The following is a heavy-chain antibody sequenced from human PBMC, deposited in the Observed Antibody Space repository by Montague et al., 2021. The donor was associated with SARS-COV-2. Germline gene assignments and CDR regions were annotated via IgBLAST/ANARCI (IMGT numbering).Heavy chain of an antibody. D-gene: IGHD7-27*01. CDR3: ARGTGRFDP. Sequence: SETLSLTCAVYGGSFSTYYWSWIRQSPGEGLEWIGEINQSGYTNYNPSLKSRVTISFDTSKNQFSLKLNSVTAADTAVYYCARGTGRFDPWGQGTLVTVSS. CDR1: GGSFSTYY. J-gene: IGHJ5*02. V-gene: IGHV4-34*01. CDR2: INQSGYT.